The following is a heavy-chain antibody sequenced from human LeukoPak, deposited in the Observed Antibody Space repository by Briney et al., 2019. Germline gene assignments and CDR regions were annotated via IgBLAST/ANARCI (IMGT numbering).Heavy chain of an antibody. V-gene: IGHV3-11*01. CDR1: GFTFSDYY. CDR2: ISSSGGTI. CDR3: ARHPVLLWFGEPDYYMDV. D-gene: IGHD3-10*01. Sequence: GGSLRLSCAASGFTFSDYYMSWIRQAPGKGLEWVSYISSSGGTIYYADSVKGRFTISRDNAKNSLYLQMNSLRAEDTAVYYCARHPVLLWFGEPDYYMDVWGKGTTVTVSS. J-gene: IGHJ6*03.